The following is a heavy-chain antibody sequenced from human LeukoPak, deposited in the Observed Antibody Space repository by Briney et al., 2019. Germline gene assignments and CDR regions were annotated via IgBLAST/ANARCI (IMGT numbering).Heavy chain of an antibody. D-gene: IGHD3-22*01. CDR2: ISGSGDNT. J-gene: IGHJ4*02. CDR3: AKGSYYDSSGSFYFDY. CDR1: GFTFSSYA. V-gene: IGHV3-23*01. Sequence: GGSLRLSCAASGFTFSSYAMRWVRQAPGKGLEWVSGISGSGDNTYYADSVKGRFTISRDNSKNTLYVQVNSLGTEDTAAYYCAKGSYYDSSGSFYFDYWGQGTLVTVSS.